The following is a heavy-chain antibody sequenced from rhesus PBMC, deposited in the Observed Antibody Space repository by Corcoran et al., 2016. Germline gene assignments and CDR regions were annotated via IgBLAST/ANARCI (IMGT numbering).Heavy chain of an antibody. V-gene: IGHV4-99*01. CDR1: GYSTRRCYY. Sequence: QVQLQESGPGLVKPSETLSLTCAVSGYSTRRCYYWGWIRQPPGKGLEYIGYISGSSGSTYYNPSLKSRVTISKDTSKNLLSLKLSSVTAADTAVYYCARSYYYSGSSFDYWGQGVLVTVSS. CDR3: ARSYYYSGSSFDY. D-gene: IGHD3-16*01. J-gene: IGHJ4*01. CDR2: ISGSSGST.